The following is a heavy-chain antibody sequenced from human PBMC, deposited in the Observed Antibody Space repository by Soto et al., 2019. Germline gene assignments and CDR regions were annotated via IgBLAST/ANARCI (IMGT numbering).Heavy chain of an antibody. V-gene: IGHV3-23*01. J-gene: IGHJ4*02. CDR3: AKVEGWIQLWSPTGYYFDY. Sequence: PGGSLRLSCAASGLTFSSYAMSWVRQAPGKGLEWVSAISGSGGSTYYADSVKGRFTISRDNSKNTLYLQMNSLRAEDTAVYYCAKVEGWIQLWSPTGYYFDYWGQGTLVTVSS. CDR1: GLTFSSYA. CDR2: ISGSGGST. D-gene: IGHD5-18*01.